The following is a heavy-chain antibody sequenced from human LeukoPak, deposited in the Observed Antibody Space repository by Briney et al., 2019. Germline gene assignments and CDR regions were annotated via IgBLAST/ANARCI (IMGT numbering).Heavy chain of an antibody. D-gene: IGHD3-9*01. CDR3: AREPNDILTGGFDY. Sequence: SETLSLTCTVSGGSISSYYWSWIRQPPGKGLEWIGYIYYSGRTNYNPSLKSRVTISVDTSKNQFSLKLSSVTAADTAVYYCAREPNDILTGGFDYWGQGTLVTVSS. J-gene: IGHJ4*02. V-gene: IGHV4-59*01. CDR2: IYYSGRT. CDR1: GGSISSYY.